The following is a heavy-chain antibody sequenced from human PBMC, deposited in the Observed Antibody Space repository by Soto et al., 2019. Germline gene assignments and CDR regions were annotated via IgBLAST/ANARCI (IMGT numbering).Heavy chain of an antibody. V-gene: IGHV4-30-4*01. CDR1: GGSISSGDYY. J-gene: IGHJ1*01. CDR2: IYYSGST. Sequence: SETLSLTCTVSGGSISSGDYYWSWIRQPPGKGLEWIGYIYYSGSTYYNPSLKSRVTISVDTSKNQFSLKLSSVTAADTAVYYCARRSSYYYGSGSLLHWGQGTLVTVSS. CDR3: ARRSSYYYGSGSLLH. D-gene: IGHD3-10*01.